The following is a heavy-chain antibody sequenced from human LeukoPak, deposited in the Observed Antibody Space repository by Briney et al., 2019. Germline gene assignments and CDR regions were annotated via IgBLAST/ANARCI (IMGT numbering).Heavy chain of an antibody. Sequence: GGSLRLSCAPSGFTFSSSAMSWLRQAPGKGLEWVSAIGSSGTSTYYADSVKGRFTISRDNSNNTLYLQMNSLRAEDTAVYYCAKDPIAARFFDYWGQGTLVTVSS. CDR2: IGSSGTST. D-gene: IGHD6-6*01. CDR3: AKDPIAARFFDY. J-gene: IGHJ4*02. V-gene: IGHV3-23*01. CDR1: GFTFSSSA.